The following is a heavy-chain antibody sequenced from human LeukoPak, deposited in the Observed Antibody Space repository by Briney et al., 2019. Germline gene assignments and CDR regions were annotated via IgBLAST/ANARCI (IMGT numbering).Heavy chain of an antibody. CDR2: IYTSGST. V-gene: IGHV4-61*02. Sequence: SETLSLTCTVSGGSISSGSYYWSWIRQPAGKGLEWIGRIYTSGSTNYNPSLKSRVTISVDTSKNQFSLKLSSVTAADTAVYYCARYSYGYHDAFDIWGQGTMVTVSS. D-gene: IGHD5-18*01. CDR1: GGSISSGSYY. J-gene: IGHJ3*02. CDR3: ARYSYGYHDAFDI.